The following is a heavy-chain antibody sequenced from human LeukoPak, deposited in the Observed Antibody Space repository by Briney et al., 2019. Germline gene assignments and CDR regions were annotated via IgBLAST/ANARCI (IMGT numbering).Heavy chain of an antibody. V-gene: IGHV3-11*01. CDR3: ARAPFCSSTSCPNVIDY. J-gene: IGHJ4*02. Sequence: GGSLRLSCAASGFTFSDYYMSWIRQAPGKGLEWVSYISSSGSTIYYADSVKGRFTISRDNAKNSLYLQMNSPRAEDTAVYYCARAPFCSSTSCPNVIDYWGQGTLVTVSS. CDR1: GFTFSDYY. CDR2: ISSSGSTI. D-gene: IGHD2-2*01.